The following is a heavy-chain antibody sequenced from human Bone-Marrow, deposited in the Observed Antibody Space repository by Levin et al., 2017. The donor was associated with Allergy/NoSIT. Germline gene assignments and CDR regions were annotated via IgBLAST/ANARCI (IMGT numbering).Heavy chain of an antibody. Sequence: LSLTCAASGFTFRSYAMHWVRQAPGKGLEWVAVISYDGSNKYYADSVKGRFTISRDNSKNTLYLQMNSLRAEDTAVYYCARDRRDSSAPRLNWFDPWGQGTLVTVSS. D-gene: IGHD6-25*01. CDR1: GFTFRSYA. CDR2: ISYDGSNK. J-gene: IGHJ5*02. V-gene: IGHV3-30-3*01. CDR3: ARDRRDSSAPRLNWFDP.